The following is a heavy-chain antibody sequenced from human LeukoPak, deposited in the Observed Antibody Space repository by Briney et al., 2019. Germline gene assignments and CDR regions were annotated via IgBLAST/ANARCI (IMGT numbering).Heavy chain of an antibody. V-gene: IGHV3-7*01. J-gene: IGHJ4*01. CDR2: IDQDESTI. Sequence: GGSLRLSCAASGFTFSRFWMSWVRQAPGKGLEWVASIDQDESTIRYVDSVRGRFTISRDNVKNSLFLQMNSLRVEDTAFYYCANLLRDATIYDFWGHGVLVTVSS. CDR3: ANLLRDATIYDF. CDR1: GFTFSRFW. D-gene: IGHD5-24*01.